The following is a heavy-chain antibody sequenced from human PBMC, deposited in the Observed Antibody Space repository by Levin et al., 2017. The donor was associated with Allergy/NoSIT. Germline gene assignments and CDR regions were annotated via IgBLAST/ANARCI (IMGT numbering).Heavy chain of an antibody. CDR1: FFSLLLSS. CDR3: ARLPYSSSWTSYWYFDL. D-gene: IGHD6-13*01. V-gene: IGHV4-59*01. Sequence: KSSETLSLPFPFSFFSLLLSSFLFLLPPPWKGLAWIGYVSYSGSTNYNPSLKSRVTISVDTSKNHFSLKLSSVTAADTAVYYCARLPYSSSWTSYWYFDLWGRGTLVTVSS. CDR2: VSYSGST. J-gene: IGHJ2*01.